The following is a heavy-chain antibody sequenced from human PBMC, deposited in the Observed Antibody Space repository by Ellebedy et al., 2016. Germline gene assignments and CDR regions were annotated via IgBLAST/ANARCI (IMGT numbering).Heavy chain of an antibody. J-gene: IGHJ5*02. CDR1: GYTFTTFS. D-gene: IGHD4-17*01. V-gene: IGHV1-18*04. CDR2: VNTFSGNT. CDR3: AREPLTVTINWFDP. Sequence: ASVKVSCXASGYTFTTFSITWVRQVPGQGLEWMGFVNTFSGNTKFAQKFQGRVSMTTDSSTHTAYMELRSLRSDDPAVYYCAREPLTVTINWFDPWGQGTLVTVSS.